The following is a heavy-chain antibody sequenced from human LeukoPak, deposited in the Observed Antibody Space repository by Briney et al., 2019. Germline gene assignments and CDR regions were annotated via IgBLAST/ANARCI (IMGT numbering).Heavy chain of an antibody. CDR2: ISPYNGNT. Sequence: ASVKVSCKASGYTFLHYDFNWVRQAPGHGLEWVGWISPYNGNTKYEQSLQGRFTMSTDASTTTAYLEMTGLTSDDTAVYYCAREINGAFDYWGQGTVVTVSS. V-gene: IGHV1-18*01. D-gene: IGHD3-10*01. J-gene: IGHJ4*02. CDR1: GYTFLHYD. CDR3: AREINGAFDY.